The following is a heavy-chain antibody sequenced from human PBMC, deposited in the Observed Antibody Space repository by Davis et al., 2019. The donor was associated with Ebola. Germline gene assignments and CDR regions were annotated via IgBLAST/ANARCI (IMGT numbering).Heavy chain of an antibody. D-gene: IGHD4-17*01. Sequence: GESLKISCAASGFTFSSYAMSWVRPAPGKGLEWVSAISGSGGSTYYADSVKGRFTISRDNSKNTLYLQMNSLSAEDTAVYYCANSLHTVTPTPFDYWGQGTLVTVSS. J-gene: IGHJ4*02. V-gene: IGHV3-23*01. CDR2: ISGSGGST. CDR3: ANSLHTVTPTPFDY. CDR1: GFTFSSYA.